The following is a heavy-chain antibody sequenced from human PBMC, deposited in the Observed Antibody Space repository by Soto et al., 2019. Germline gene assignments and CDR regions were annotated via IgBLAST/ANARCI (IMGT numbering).Heavy chain of an antibody. CDR2: IWFDGSDK. V-gene: IGHV3-33*01. J-gene: IGHJ3*02. CDR1: GFTFSRYG. CDR3: ARLYCSASSCYSVGAFDI. Sequence: ESVGGVVRPGRSLRLSCAASGFTFSRYGMHWVRQAPGTGLEWVALIWFDGSDKYYTESVKGRFTISRDNSKSTLYLQMNSVGAEDTAVYYCARLYCSASSCYSVGAFDIRGQGKMVNVSS. D-gene: IGHD2-15*01.